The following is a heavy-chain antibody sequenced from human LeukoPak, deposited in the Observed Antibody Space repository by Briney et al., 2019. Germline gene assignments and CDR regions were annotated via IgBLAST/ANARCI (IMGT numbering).Heavy chain of an antibody. CDR1: GFTFDDYA. V-gene: IGHV3-9*01. J-gene: IGHJ4*02. CDR2: ISWNSGSI. Sequence: PGRSLRLSCAASGFTFDDYAMHWVRQAPGKGLEWVSGISWNSGSIGYADSVKGRFTISRDNARNSLYLQMNSLRAEDTALYYCAKDSQISGFDYWGQGTLVTVSS. CDR3: AKDSQISGFDY.